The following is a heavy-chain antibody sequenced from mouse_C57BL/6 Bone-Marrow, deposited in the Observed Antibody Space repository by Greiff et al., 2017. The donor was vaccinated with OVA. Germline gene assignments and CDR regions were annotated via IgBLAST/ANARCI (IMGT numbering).Heavy chain of an antibody. CDR2: ISDGGSYT. CDR3: ARGRLRLFDY. V-gene: IGHV5-4*01. CDR1: GFTFSSYA. D-gene: IGHD2-2*01. Sequence: EVQGVESGGGLVKPGGSLTLSCAASGFTFSSYAMSWVRQTPEKRLEWVATISDGGSYTYYPDNVKGRFTISRDNAKNNLYLHMSHLKSEDTAMYYCARGRLRLFDYWGQGTTLTVSS. J-gene: IGHJ2*01.